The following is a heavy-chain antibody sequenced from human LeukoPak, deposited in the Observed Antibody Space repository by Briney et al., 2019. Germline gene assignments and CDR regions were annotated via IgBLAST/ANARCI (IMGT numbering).Heavy chain of an antibody. CDR2: ICINCSNI. CDR1: GFTFSSYE. Sequence: PGGSLRLSCAASGFTFSSYEMNWVRQAPGKGLVWVSYICINCSNIYYADSVKGRFTISRDNAKNSLYLQMNSLRAEDTAVYYCARSRDGYNFYYFDYWGQGTLVTVSS. D-gene: IGHD5-24*01. V-gene: IGHV3-48*03. CDR3: ARSRDGYNFYYFDY. J-gene: IGHJ4*02.